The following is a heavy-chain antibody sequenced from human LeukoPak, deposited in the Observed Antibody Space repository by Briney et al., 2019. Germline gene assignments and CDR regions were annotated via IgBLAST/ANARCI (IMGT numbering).Heavy chain of an antibody. V-gene: IGHV1-46*01. CDR1: GYSFTNYY. J-gene: IGHJ4*02. Sequence: ASVKVSCKASGYSFTNYYMHWVRQAPGQGLEWMGMIYPSGDSTTYPQKFQGRVTMTRDTSTSTVYLELSSLGSEDTAIYYCARDHYYYDSSGPSLFDYWGQGTLVTLSS. CDR3: ARDHYYYDSSGPSLFDY. CDR2: IYPSGDST. D-gene: IGHD3-22*01.